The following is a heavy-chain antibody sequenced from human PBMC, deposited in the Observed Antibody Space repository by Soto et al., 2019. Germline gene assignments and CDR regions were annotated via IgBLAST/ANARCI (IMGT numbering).Heavy chain of an antibody. CDR3: ATGRSEVVPGAMDT. Sequence: QVQLQESGPGLVKPSETLSLSCTVSGDSFSNYYCNWVRKSSGKGLEWIGRIYPTGSTTYNPSLKSRLIMSVNTSKNQFSLRLTSMTAADTAVYYCATGRSEVVPGAMDTWGQGTLVTVSS. J-gene: IGHJ5*02. V-gene: IGHV4-4*07. CDR1: GDSFSNYY. D-gene: IGHD2-2*01. CDR2: IYPTGST.